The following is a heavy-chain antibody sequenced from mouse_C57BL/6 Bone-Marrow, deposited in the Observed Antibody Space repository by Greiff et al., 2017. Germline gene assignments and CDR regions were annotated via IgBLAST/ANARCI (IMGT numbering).Heavy chain of an antibody. J-gene: IGHJ2*01. CDR1: GYSITSGYY. CDR2: ISYDGSN. CDR3: ARFIGDY. V-gene: IGHV3-6*01. Sequence: EVQLVESGPGLVKPSQSLSLTCSVTGYSITSGYYWNWIRQFPGKKLEWMGYISYDGSNNYNPSLKNRISITRDTSKNQFFLKLNSVTTEDTATYYCARFIGDYWGQGTTLTVSS. D-gene: IGHD1-1*01.